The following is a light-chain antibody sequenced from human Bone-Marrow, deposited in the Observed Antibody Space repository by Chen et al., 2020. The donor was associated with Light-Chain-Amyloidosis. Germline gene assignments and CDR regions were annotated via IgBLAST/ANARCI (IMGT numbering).Light chain of an antibody. CDR2: DAS. J-gene: IGKJ4*01. CDR1: QSVSSY. CDR3: QQRSNWPPFT. V-gene: IGKV3-11*01. Sequence: EIVLTQSPATLSLSPGERATLSCRASQSVSSYLAWYPQKPGQAPRLLIYDASNRATGIPARFSGSGSGTDFTLTISSLEPEDFAVYYCQQRSNWPPFTFGGGTKVEIK.